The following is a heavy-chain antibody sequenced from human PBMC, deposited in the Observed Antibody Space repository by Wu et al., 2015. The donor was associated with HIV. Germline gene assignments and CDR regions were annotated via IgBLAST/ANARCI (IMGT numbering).Heavy chain of an antibody. J-gene: IGHJ6*03. CDR1: GGTFSSYA. Sequence: QVQLVQSGAEVRKPGASVKVSCKASGGTFSSYAISWVRQAPGQGLEWMGGIIPIFGTANYAQKFQGRVTITADESTSTAYMELSSLRSEDTAVYYCASTTGTTVTYYYYYMDVWGKGTTVTVSS. V-gene: IGHV1-69*12. CDR2: IIPIFGTA. D-gene: IGHD4-11*01. CDR3: ASTTGTTVTYYYYYMDV.